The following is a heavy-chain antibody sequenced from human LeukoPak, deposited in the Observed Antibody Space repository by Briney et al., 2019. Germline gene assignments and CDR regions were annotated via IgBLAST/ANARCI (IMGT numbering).Heavy chain of an antibody. CDR3: VVDLSGSADY. V-gene: IGHV3-21*01. J-gene: IGHJ4*02. Sequence: GGSLRLSCAASGFIFSRYSMNWVRQAPGKGLEWVSAISNNGGYTYYADSVQGRFTISRDNAKNTLYLQMNSLRTEDSALYYCVVDLSGSADYWGQGTLVTVSS. CDR1: GFIFSRYS. CDR2: ISNNGGYT. D-gene: IGHD3-10*01.